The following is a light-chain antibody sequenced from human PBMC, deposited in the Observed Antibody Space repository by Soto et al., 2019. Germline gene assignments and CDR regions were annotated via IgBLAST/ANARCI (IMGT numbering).Light chain of an antibody. Sequence: QSVLTQPPSVSAAPGQTVTISCSGSSSNIGKNYVSWYQQVPGTAPKLLIYDNNKRPSGNPDRFSGSKSGTSATLGITGLQTGDEADYYCGTWDTSLSSYVLGTGTKLTVL. CDR3: GTWDTSLSSYV. J-gene: IGLJ1*01. V-gene: IGLV1-51*01. CDR2: DNN. CDR1: SSNIGKNY.